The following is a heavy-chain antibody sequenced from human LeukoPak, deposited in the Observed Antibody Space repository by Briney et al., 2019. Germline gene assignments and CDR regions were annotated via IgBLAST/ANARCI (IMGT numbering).Heavy chain of an antibody. V-gene: IGHV3-74*01. D-gene: IGHD4-23*01. J-gene: IGHJ4*02. CDR1: GFTFSSYW. CDR3: ARDYGGAYFDY. CDR2: INSDGSST. Sequence: GGSLRLSCAASGFTFSSYWMHWVRHAPGKGLVWVSRINSDGSSTSYADSVKGRFTISRDNAKNTLYLQMNSLRAEDTAVYYCARDYGGAYFDYWGQGTLVTVSS.